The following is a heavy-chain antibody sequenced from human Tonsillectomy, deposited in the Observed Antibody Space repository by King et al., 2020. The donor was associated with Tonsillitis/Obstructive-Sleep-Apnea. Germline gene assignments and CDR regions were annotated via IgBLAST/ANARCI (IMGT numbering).Heavy chain of an antibody. Sequence: VRLVESGGGLVQPGGSLRLSCAASGITFSSYAMSWVRQAPGKGLEWVSGISGSGDMTYYADSVKGRFTISRDNSRNTLYLQMNSLRAEDTAVYYCAKDLGDTSGWFFNWFDSWGQGTLVTVSS. J-gene: IGHJ5*01. CDR1: GITFSSYA. D-gene: IGHD6-19*01. V-gene: IGHV3-23*04. CDR3: AKDLGDTSGWFFNWFDS. CDR2: ISGSGDMT.